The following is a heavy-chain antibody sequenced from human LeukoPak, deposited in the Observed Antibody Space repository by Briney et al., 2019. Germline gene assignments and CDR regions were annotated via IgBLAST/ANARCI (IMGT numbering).Heavy chain of an antibody. V-gene: IGHV3-66*02. CDR2: IYSGGST. Sequence: TGGSLRLSCAASGFTVSSNYTRWVRQAPGKGLEWVSVIYSGGSTYYADSVKGRFTISRDNSKNTLYLQMNSLRAEDTAVYYCARDQYGFWSGDPLYYMDVWGKGTTVTVSS. CDR3: ARDQYGFWSGDPLYYMDV. CDR1: GFTVSSNY. J-gene: IGHJ6*03. D-gene: IGHD3-3*01.